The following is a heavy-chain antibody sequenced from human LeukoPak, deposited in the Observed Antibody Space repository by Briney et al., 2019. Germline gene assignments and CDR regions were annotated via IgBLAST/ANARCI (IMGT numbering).Heavy chain of an antibody. CDR1: GFTFSGSA. Sequence: GGSLKLSCAASGFTFSGSAMHWVRQASGKGLEWVGRIRSKANSYATAYAASVKGRFTIPRDDSKNTAYLQMNSLKTEDTAVYYCTRHPDDYDYVWGSYRQYYFDYWGQGTLVTVSS. CDR3: TRHPDDYDYVWGSYRQYYFDY. V-gene: IGHV3-73*01. CDR2: IRSKANSYAT. J-gene: IGHJ4*02. D-gene: IGHD3-16*02.